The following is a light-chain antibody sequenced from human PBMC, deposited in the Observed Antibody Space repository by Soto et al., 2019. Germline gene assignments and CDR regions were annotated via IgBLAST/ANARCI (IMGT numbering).Light chain of an antibody. CDR2: EVS. Sequence: QSPITQPASVSGSPGHSITISCTGTSRDVGGYNYVSWYQQHSGKAPKLMISEVSNRPSGVSNRFSGSKSGNTASLTISGLQAGDEADYYCSSYRRSSTLPSVFGTGTKVTVL. V-gene: IGLV2-14*03. J-gene: IGLJ1*01. CDR1: SRDVGGYNY. CDR3: SSYRRSSTLPSV.